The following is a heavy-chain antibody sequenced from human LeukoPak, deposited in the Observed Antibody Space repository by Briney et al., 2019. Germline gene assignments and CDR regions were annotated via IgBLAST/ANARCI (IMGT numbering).Heavy chain of an antibody. CDR1: GFTFSMYE. CDR3: ARLSITMRHWDV. Sequence: GGSLRLSCAASGFTFSMYEMHWVRQPTGKGLEWVSVIGVTGDTYYSASVKGRFLISRESAKNSVDLQVNSLSPGDTAVYYCARLSITMRHWDVWGQGTSVTVSS. V-gene: IGHV3-13*01. D-gene: IGHD3-22*01. CDR2: IGVTGDT. J-gene: IGHJ6*02.